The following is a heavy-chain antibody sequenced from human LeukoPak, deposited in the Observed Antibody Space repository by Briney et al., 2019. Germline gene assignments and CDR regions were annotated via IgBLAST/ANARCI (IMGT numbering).Heavy chain of an antibody. Sequence: PSETLSLTCTVSGGSISSSSYYWGWIRQPPGKGLEWIGSIYYSGSTYYNPSLKSRVTISVDTSKNQFSLKLSSVTAADTAVYYCAKNMVRGVFGDYWGQETLFTVSP. CDR3: AKNMVRGVFGDY. CDR2: IYYSGST. D-gene: IGHD3-10*01. CDR1: GGSISSSSYY. V-gene: IGHV4-39*01. J-gene: IGHJ4*02.